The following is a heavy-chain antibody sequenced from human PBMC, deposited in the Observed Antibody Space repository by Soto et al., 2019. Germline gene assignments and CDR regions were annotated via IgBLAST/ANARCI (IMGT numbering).Heavy chain of an antibody. Sequence: ETLSLTCTVSGGPISSYYWSWIRQPPGKGLEWIGYNHYSWSTHYNPPLKSRLTISVDTSKNQFSLKLSSVTPADPAVYYCARPDHYYFERRGYWDDWGQGTLVIVS. CDR2: NHYSWST. J-gene: IGHJ4*02. CDR3: ARPDHYYFERRGYWDD. V-gene: IGHV4-59*08. D-gene: IGHD3-22*01. CDR1: GGPISSYY.